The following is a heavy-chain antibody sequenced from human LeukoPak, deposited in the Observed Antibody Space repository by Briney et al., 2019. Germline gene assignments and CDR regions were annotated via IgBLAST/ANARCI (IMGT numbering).Heavy chain of an antibody. CDR3: ARVDRGIAET. CDR1: GYTFTSYG. D-gene: IGHD6-13*01. J-gene: IGHJ4*02. CDR2: ISAYNGNT. V-gene: IGHV1-18*04. Sequence: ASVKVSFKTSGYTFTSYGIRWVRQAPGQGLEWMGWISAYNGNTNYAQKLQGRVTMTTDTSTSTAYMELRSLRSDDTAVYYCARVDRGIAETWGQGTLVTVSS.